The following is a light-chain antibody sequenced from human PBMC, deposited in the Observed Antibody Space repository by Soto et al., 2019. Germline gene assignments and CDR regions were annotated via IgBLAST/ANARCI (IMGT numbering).Light chain of an antibody. J-gene: IGKJ4*01. CDR1: QSVGSS. CDR3: QQYGSSPPLT. Sequence: IVLTQSPATLSLSPGERATLSCRASQSVGSSLAWYQQKPGQPPRLLIYDASNRATGIPARFSGSGSGTDFTLTISGLEPEDFAVYYCQQYGSSPPLTFGGGTKVDIK. V-gene: IGKV3-11*01. CDR2: DAS.